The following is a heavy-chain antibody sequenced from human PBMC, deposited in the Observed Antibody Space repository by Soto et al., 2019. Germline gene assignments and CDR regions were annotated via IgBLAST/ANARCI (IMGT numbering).Heavy chain of an antibody. CDR1: GGSVSSGSYY. D-gene: IGHD2-2*01. V-gene: IGHV4-61*01. CDR3: AREYCSSTSCSLLDY. Sequence: SETLSLTCTVSGGSVSSGSYYWSWIRQPPGKGLEWIGYIYYSGSTNYNPSLKSRVTISVDTSKNQFSLKLSSVTAADTAVYYCAREYCSSTSCSLLDYWGQGTLVTVSS. CDR2: IYYSGST. J-gene: IGHJ4*02.